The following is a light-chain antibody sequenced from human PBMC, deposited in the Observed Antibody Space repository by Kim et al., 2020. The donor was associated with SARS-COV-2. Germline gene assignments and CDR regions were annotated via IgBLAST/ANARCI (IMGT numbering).Light chain of an antibody. V-gene: IGLV6-57*03. CDR3: QSYDSSNPWV. J-gene: IGLJ3*02. CDR1: SGSIARNY. Sequence: NTVTISCTRSSGSIARNYVQWYQQRPGSAPTTVIYEDNQRPSGVPDRFSGSIDSSSNSASLTISGLKTEDEADYYCQSYDSSNPWVFGGGTQLTVL. CDR2: EDN.